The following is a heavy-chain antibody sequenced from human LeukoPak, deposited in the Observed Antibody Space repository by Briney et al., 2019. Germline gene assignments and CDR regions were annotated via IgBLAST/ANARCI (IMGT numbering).Heavy chain of an antibody. CDR2: VSGSGGST. CDR3: AKRGVVIRVILVGFHKEANYFDS. Sequence: GGSLRLSCAVSGVTLSNYGMSWVRQAPGKGLEWVPGVSGSGGSTNYADSVKGRFTISRDSPKNTLYLQMNSLRAEDTAVYFCAKRGVVIRVILVGFHKEANYFDSWGQGALVTVSS. J-gene: IGHJ4*02. D-gene: IGHD3-22*01. CDR1: GVTLSNYG. V-gene: IGHV3-23*01.